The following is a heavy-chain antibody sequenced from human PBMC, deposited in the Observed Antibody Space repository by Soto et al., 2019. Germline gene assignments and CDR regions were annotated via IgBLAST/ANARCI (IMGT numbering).Heavy chain of an antibody. J-gene: IGHJ4*02. V-gene: IGHV4-31*03. CDR2: ISYSGST. CDR3: ARAPLRWLQLDY. CDR1: AISRGSYY. D-gene: IGHD5-12*01. Sequence: QVHLQESGPGLVKPSQTLSLTCTVSAISRGSYYWTWIRQHPVMGLEWIGSISYSGSTYYNPSLKTRLTITVDTSNNQYALRLTSVTAADTAVYSCARAPLRWLQLDYWGQGPLVTVSS.